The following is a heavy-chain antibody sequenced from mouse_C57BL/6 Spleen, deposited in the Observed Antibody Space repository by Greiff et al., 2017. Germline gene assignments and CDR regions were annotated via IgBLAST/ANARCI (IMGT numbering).Heavy chain of an antibody. V-gene: IGHV10-1*01. CDR1: GFSFNTYA. J-gene: IGHJ2*01. CDR3: VRAYGNFYYFDY. D-gene: IGHD2-10*02. CDR2: IRSKSNNYAT. Sequence: EVKLQESGGGLVQPKGSLKLSCAASGFSFNTYAMNWVRQAPGKGLEWVARIRSKSNNYATYYADSVKDRFTISRDDSESMLYLQMNNLKTEDTAMYYCVRAYGNFYYFDYWGQGTTLTVSS.